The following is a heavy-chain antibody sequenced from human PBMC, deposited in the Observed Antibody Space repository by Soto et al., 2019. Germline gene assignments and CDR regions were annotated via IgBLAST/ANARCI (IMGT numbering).Heavy chain of an antibody. CDR2: ISSRSNHI. Sequence: EVQLVESGGGLVKPGGSLRLSCAASGFTFSNYSLNWVRQAPGKGLEWVSVISSRSNHIYYADSVRGRFTISRDNAKNSLYLQINSLRAEDTAVYYCAKDRGRGSPVSGGMDVWGQGTTVTVSS. V-gene: IGHV3-21*02. CDR1: GFTFSNYS. CDR3: AKDRGRGSPVSGGMDV. J-gene: IGHJ6*02. D-gene: IGHD3-10*01.